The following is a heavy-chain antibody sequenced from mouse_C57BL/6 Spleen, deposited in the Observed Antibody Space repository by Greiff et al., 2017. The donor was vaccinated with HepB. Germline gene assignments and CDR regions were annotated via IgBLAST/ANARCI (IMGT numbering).Heavy chain of an antibody. CDR1: GYTFTSYW. V-gene: IGHV1-50*01. CDR3: ARRVRGVYAMDY. Sequence: QVHVKQSGAELVKPGASVKLSCKASGYTFTSYWMQWVKQRPGQGLEWIGEIDPSDSYTNYNQKFKGKATLTVDTSSSTAYMQLSSLTSEDSAVYDCARRVRGVYAMDYWGQGTSVTVSS. CDR2: IDPSDSYT. J-gene: IGHJ4*01.